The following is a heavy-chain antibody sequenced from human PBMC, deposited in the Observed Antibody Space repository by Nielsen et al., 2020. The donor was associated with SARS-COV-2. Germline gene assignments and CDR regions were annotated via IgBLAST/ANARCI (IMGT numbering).Heavy chain of an antibody. Sequence: ASVKVSCKASGGTFSSYTISWVRQAPGQGLEWMGRINPNSGGTTSAQKFQGRVTMTRDTSITTAYMELSSLRSDDTAVYYCARELTYTSGPGDYWGQGTLVTVSS. J-gene: IGHJ4*02. D-gene: IGHD5-18*01. CDR1: GGTFSSYT. CDR2: INPNSGGT. CDR3: ARELTYTSGPGDY. V-gene: IGHV1-2*06.